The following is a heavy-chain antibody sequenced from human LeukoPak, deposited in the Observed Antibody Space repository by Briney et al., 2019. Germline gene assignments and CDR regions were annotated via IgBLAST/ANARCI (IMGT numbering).Heavy chain of an antibody. CDR1: GYTFTSYD. J-gene: IGHJ4*02. CDR2: MNPNSGNT. V-gene: IGHV1-8*03. D-gene: IGHD5-18*01. Sequence: GASVKVSCKASGYTFTSYDINWVRQATGQGLEWMGWMNPNSGNTGHAQKFQGRVTITRNTSISTAYMELSSLRSEDTAVYYCARAATRGYSYGYDYWGQGTLVTVSS. CDR3: ARAATRGYSYGYDY.